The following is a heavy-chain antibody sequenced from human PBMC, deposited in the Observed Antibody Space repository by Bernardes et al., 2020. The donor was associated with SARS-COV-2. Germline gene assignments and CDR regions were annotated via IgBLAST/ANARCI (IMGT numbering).Heavy chain of an antibody. V-gene: IGHV3-33*01. Sequence: GGSLILSCAASGFTFSSSGMHWVRQAPGKGLEWVAVIWYDGRNKYYADSVKGRFTISRDNSKNTLYLQMNSLRAEDTAVYYCARDTGTTYGMDVWGQGTTVTVSS. CDR1: GFTFSSSG. J-gene: IGHJ6*02. CDR2: IWYDGRNK. CDR3: ARDTGTTYGMDV. D-gene: IGHD4-4*01.